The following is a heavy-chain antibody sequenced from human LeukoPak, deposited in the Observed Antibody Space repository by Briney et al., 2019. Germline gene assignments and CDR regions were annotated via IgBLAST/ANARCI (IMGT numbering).Heavy chain of an antibody. Sequence: PGESLKISCKGSGYTFTTYWIGWVRQMPGKGLEWMGIVSPGDSDTRYSPSFQGQVTISADKSIRIAYLQWSSLKASDTAMYYCARRYCSSTFCHGAFDIWGQGTMVTVSS. D-gene: IGHD2-2*01. J-gene: IGHJ3*02. CDR2: VSPGDSDT. V-gene: IGHV5-51*01. CDR1: GYTFTTYW. CDR3: ARRYCSSTFCHGAFDI.